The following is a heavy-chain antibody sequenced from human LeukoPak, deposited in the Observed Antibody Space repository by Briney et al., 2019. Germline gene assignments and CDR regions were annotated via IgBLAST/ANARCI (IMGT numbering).Heavy chain of an antibody. D-gene: IGHD6-13*01. V-gene: IGHV4-39*07. J-gene: IGHJ4*02. CDR1: GGSIRSSSTYY. CDR2: IYYSGSS. Sequence: PSETLSLTCTVSGGSIRSSSTYYWGWIRQPPGKGLEWIGSIYYSGSSYYNPSLKSRLTISVDTSKNQFSLKLSSVTAADTAVYYCARSALSYSSSWYCLDYWGQGTLVTVSS. CDR3: ARSALSYSSSWYCLDY.